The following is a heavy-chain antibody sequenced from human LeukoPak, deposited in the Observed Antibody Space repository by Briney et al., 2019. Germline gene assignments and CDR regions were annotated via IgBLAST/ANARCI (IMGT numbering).Heavy chain of an antibody. CDR2: ISAGGSST. Sequence: PGGSLRLSCAASGFSFSYYAMSWVRQAPGKGLEWVSGISAGGSSTYYADSVKGRCTISRDNSKNTLYLQMNSLRAEDTAVYYCAKVRCSSTSCPLDYWGQGTLVTVSS. CDR3: AKVRCSSTSCPLDY. CDR1: GFSFSYYA. V-gene: IGHV3-23*01. J-gene: IGHJ4*02. D-gene: IGHD2-2*01.